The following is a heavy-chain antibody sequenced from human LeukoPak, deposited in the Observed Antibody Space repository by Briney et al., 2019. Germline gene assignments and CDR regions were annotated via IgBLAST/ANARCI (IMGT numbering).Heavy chain of an antibody. J-gene: IGHJ4*02. D-gene: IGHD3-10*01. CDR3: ARAGSRYYYGSGSSTNFDY. CDR1: GGSISSSSYY. V-gene: IGHV4-39*07. CDR2: IYYSGST. Sequence: PSETLSLTCTVSGGSISSSSYYWGWIRQPPGKGLEWIGSIYYSGSTYYNPSLKSRVTISVDTSKNQFSLKLSSVTAADAAVYYCARAGSRYYYGSGSSTNFDYWGQGTLVTVSS.